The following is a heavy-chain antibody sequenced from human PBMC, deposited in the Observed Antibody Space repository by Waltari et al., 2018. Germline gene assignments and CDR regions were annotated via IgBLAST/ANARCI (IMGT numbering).Heavy chain of an antibody. D-gene: IGHD4-4*01. CDR1: GYSISSGYY. CDR2: IYHSGST. Sequence: QVQLQESGPGLVKSSETLSLTCAVSGYSISSGYYWGWIRPPPGKGLEWIGIIYHSGSTYYNPSLKSRVTISVDTSKNQFSLKLSSVTAADTAVYYCARVEFMTTVPLYYFDYWGQGTLVTVSS. CDR3: ARVEFMTTVPLYYFDY. J-gene: IGHJ4*02. V-gene: IGHV4-38-2*01.